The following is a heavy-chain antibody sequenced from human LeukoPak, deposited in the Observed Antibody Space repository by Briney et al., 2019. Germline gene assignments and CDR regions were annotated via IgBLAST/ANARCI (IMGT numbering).Heavy chain of an antibody. CDR3: ARVVVVAATNFDY. V-gene: IGHV4-38-2*01. Sequence: SETLSLTCAVSGYSISSGYYWGWIRQPPGKGLEWIGEINHSGSTNYNPSLKSRVTISVDTSKNQFSLKLSSVTAADTAVYYCARVVVVAATNFDYWGQGTLVTVSS. CDR2: INHSGST. D-gene: IGHD2-15*01. CDR1: GYSISSGYY. J-gene: IGHJ4*02.